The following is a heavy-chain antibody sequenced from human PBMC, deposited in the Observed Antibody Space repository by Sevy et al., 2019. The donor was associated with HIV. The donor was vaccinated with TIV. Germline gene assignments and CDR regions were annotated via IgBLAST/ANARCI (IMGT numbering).Heavy chain of an antibody. V-gene: IGHV3-23*01. Sequence: GGSLRLSCAASGFTFSSYAMSWVRQAPGKGLEWVAAISGSGISTYYADSVKGRLTISRDNSKNTLFLEMNNLRAEDTAVFYCAKGIGYSGDETDYWGQGTLVTVSS. CDR2: ISGSGIST. CDR1: GFTFSSYA. CDR3: AKGIGYSGDETDY. J-gene: IGHJ4*02. D-gene: IGHD5-12*01.